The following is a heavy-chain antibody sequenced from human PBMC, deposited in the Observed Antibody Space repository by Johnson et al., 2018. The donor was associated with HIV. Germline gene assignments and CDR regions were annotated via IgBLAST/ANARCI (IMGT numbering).Heavy chain of an antibody. CDR3: ARSPVEADAFDI. Sequence: MQLVESGGGLVKPGGSLRLSCAASGFTVSRHYMNWVRQAPGKGLEWVSVIYSGGSTYYADSVKGRFTISRDSSKNTLYLQMNSLRAEDTAMYYCARSPVEADAFDIWGQGTMVTVSS. CDR1: GFTVSRHY. CDR2: IYSGGST. D-gene: IGHD1-1*01. V-gene: IGHV3-66*02. J-gene: IGHJ3*02.